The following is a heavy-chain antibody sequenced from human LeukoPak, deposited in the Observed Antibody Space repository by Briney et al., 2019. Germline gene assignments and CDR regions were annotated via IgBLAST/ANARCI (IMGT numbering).Heavy chain of an antibody. CDR3: ARQGELAIDY. J-gene: IGHJ4*02. Sequence: SDTLSLTSTISSGXITNCDWIWIRDSPVKKLEWFGFIYNTGRTNYNPSLQSRVTMSIDTSKNQFSLKLSSVTAVDTAVYYCARQGELAIDYWGQGTLVTVSS. V-gene: IGHV4-59*08. CDR1: SGXITNCD. D-gene: IGHD1-26*01. CDR2: IYNTGRT.